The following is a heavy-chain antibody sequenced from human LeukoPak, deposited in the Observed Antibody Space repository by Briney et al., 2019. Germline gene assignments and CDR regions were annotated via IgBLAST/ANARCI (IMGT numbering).Heavy chain of an antibody. Sequence: SVKVSCKASGGTFSRNTVTWVRQAPGQGLEWMGGIIPMFGTPNYAQNFRGRVTVTTDESRSTASMELTSLRSEDTAVYYCARVSVDSGYYYLDLWGQGTLVTVSS. J-gene: IGHJ4*02. CDR1: GGTFSRNT. D-gene: IGHD3-22*01. V-gene: IGHV1-69*05. CDR3: ARVSVDSGYYYLDL. CDR2: IIPMFGTP.